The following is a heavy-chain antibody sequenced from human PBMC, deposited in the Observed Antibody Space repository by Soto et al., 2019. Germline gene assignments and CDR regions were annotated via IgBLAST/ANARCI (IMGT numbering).Heavy chain of an antibody. J-gene: IGHJ4*02. CDR3: ARDGGYSYGSGRRFDY. Sequence: ASVKVSCKVSGYTFTRLFMHWVRQAPGKGLEWMGGFDPDDGEINYPQKFQGRVTMTWDTSTSTVYMELSSLRSEDTAVYYCARDGGYSYGSGRRFDYWGQGTLVTVSS. V-gene: IGHV1-24*01. CDR1: GYTFTRLF. CDR2: FDPDDGEI. D-gene: IGHD5-18*01.